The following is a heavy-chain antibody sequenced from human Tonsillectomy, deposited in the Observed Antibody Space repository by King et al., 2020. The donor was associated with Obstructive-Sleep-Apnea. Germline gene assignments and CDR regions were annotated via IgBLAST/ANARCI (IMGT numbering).Heavy chain of an antibody. CDR3: VRSGIAVAGKVNWFDL. Sequence: VQLVESGGGLVNSGGSLRLSCAASGFTFNTYTMNWVRQAPGKGLEWVSSITSGSSFMGYADSVKGRFTISRDDAKNSLYLQMSSLRAEDTVVYYCVRSGIAVAGKVNWFDLWGQGALVTVSS. CDR1: GFTFNTYT. J-gene: IGHJ5*02. D-gene: IGHD6-19*01. CDR2: ITSGSSFM. V-gene: IGHV3-21*01.